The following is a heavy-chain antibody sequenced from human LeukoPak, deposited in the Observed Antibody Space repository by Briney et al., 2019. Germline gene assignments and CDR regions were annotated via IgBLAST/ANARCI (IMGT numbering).Heavy chain of an antibody. V-gene: IGHV3-74*01. D-gene: IGHD4-11*01. Sequence: GGSLRLSCAASGFTFSSYWMHWVRHAPGKGLVWVSRINSDGSSTSYADSVKGRFTVSRDNAKNTLYLQMNSLRAEDTAVYYCAREPSAYSSYDYWGQGTLVTVSS. CDR2: INSDGSST. CDR3: AREPSAYSSYDY. J-gene: IGHJ4*02. CDR1: GFTFSSYW.